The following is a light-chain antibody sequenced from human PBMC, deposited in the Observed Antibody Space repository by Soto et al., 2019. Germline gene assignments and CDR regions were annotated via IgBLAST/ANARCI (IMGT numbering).Light chain of an antibody. V-gene: IGKV3-15*01. CDR1: QSVSSN. CDR2: GAS. CDR3: QQYDNWPWT. J-gene: IGKJ1*01. Sequence: EIVMTQSPATLSVSPGERATLSCRASQSVSSNLAWYQQKPGQAPRLLIYGASTRATEIPARFSGSGSGTEVTLTISSLQSEDFAIYYCQQYDNWPWTFGPGTKVEIK.